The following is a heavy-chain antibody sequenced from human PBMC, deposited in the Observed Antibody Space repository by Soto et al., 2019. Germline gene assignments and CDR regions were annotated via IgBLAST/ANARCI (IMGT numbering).Heavy chain of an antibody. CDR2: IYWDDDK. D-gene: IGHD6-13*01. V-gene: IGHV2-5*02. Sequence: QITLKESGPTLVKPTQTLTLTCTFSGFSLSTSGVGVGWIRQPPGKALEWLAFIYWDDDKRYSPSLKTRLTITKDTSKNQVVLTLTNMDPVDTATYYCAHRLSYNGIWDRGVFDYWGQGTLVTVSS. CDR1: GFSLSTSGVG. CDR3: AHRLSYNGIWDRGVFDY. J-gene: IGHJ4*02.